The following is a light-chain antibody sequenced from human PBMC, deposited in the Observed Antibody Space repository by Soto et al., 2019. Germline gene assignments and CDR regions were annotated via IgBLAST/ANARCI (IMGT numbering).Light chain of an antibody. CDR2: GAS. CDR1: QSVSSSY. V-gene: IGKV3-20*01. Sequence: EIVLTQSPGTLSLSPGERATLSCRASQSVSSSYLAWYQQKPGQAPRLLIYGASSRATGIPDRFSGSGSGTDFTLTISRREPEDFAVYYCQQYGSSPLLPFGGGSTVEIK. J-gene: IGKJ4*01. CDR3: QQYGSSPLLP.